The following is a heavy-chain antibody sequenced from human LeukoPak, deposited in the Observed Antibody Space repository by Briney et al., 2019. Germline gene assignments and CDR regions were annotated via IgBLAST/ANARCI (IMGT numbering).Heavy chain of an antibody. Sequence: GGSLRLSCVASGFTFDDYGMSWVRQAPGKGLEWVSGINWNGDSKSYADSVKGRFTISRDNSKNTLYLQMNSLRAEETAVYYRAKGRRAPPVGTITKSWIDYWGQGTLVTVSS. D-gene: IGHD5-24*01. J-gene: IGHJ4*02. CDR3: AKGRRAPPVGTITKSWIDY. V-gene: IGHV3-20*04. CDR1: GFTFDDYG. CDR2: INWNGDSK.